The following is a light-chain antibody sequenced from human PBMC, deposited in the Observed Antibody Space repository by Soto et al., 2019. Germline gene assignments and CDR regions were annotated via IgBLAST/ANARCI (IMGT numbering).Light chain of an antibody. Sequence: QSALTQPASVSGSPGQSITISCTGTSSDVDGYNYVSWYQQRPGKAPKFMIYEVTNRPSGVSNRFSGSKSGNTASLTISGLQAEDEADYYCASYTSRGTRVFGTGTKLTVL. CDR2: EVT. V-gene: IGLV2-14*01. CDR1: SSDVDGYNY. CDR3: ASYTSRGTRV. J-gene: IGLJ1*01.